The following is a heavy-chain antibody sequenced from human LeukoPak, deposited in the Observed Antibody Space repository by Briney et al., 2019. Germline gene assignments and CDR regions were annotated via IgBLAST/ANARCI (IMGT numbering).Heavy chain of an antibody. D-gene: IGHD3-10*01. Sequence: SETLSLTCAVYSGSFSGYYWSWIRQPPGKGLEWIGEINHSGSTNYNPSLKSRVTISVDTSKNQFSLKLSSVTAADTAVYYCARGIWFGELPPGYWGQGTLVTVSS. CDR1: SGSFSGYY. V-gene: IGHV4-34*01. J-gene: IGHJ4*02. CDR3: ARGIWFGELPPGY. CDR2: INHSGST.